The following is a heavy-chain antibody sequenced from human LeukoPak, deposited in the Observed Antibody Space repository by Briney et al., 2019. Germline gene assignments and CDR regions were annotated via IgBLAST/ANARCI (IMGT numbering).Heavy chain of an antibody. J-gene: IGHJ4*02. V-gene: IGHV4-59*08. CDR3: ARLSPHNYFDY. CDR1: GGSISSYY. CDR2: IYHSGST. Sequence: SETLSLTCTVSGGSISSYYWSWIRQPPGKGLEWIGYIYHSGSTNYNPSLKSRVTISVDTSKNQFSLKLSSVTAADTAVYYCARLSPHNYFDYWGQGTLVTVSS.